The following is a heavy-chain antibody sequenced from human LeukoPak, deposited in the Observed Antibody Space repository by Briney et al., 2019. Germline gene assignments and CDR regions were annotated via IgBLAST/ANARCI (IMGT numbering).Heavy chain of an antibody. V-gene: IGHV1-69*05. Sequence: SVKVSCKASGGTFSSYAISWVRQAPGQGLEWMGRIITIFGTANYAQKFQGRVTITTDESTSTAYMELSSLRSEDTAVYYCARYRPGATGSNAFDIWGQGTMVTVSS. J-gene: IGHJ3*02. CDR2: IITIFGTA. CDR3: ARYRPGATGSNAFDI. CDR1: GGTFSSYA. D-gene: IGHD1-26*01.